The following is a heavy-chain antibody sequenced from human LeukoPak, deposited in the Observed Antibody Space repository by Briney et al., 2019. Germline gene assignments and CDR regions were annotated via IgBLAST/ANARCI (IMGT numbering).Heavy chain of an antibody. D-gene: IGHD3-10*01. CDR3: ARHIRYYGSGSYSDYYYYMDV. CDR2: IYSGDSDT. Sequence: GESLKISCKGSGYSFTSYWIGWVRQMPGKGLEWMGIIYSGDSDTRYSPSFQGQVTISADKSISTAYLQWSSLKASDTAMYYCARHIRYYGSGSYSDYYYYMDVWGKGTTVTVSS. CDR1: GYSFTSYW. J-gene: IGHJ6*03. V-gene: IGHV5-51*01.